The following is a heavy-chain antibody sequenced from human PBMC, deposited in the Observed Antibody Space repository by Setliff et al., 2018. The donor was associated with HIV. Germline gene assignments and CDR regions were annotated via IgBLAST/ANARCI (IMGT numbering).Heavy chain of an antibody. CDR3: ARDYCTDDSCPLDS. Sequence: ASVKVSCKVSGYTLSELSMHWVRQAPGEGLEWMGGFDPEDGETIYAEKFQGRVTMTEDTATETAYMELSSLRSEDTAVYYCARDYCTDDSCPLDSWGQGTLVTVSS. CDR2: FDPEDGET. J-gene: IGHJ4*02. CDR1: GYTLSELS. D-gene: IGHD2-8*01. V-gene: IGHV1-24*01.